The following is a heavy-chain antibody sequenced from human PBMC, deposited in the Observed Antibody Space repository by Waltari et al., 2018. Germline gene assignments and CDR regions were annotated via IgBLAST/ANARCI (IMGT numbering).Heavy chain of an antibody. CDR3: ARGVLGIAVADYYYYMDV. Sequence: QVQLQESGPGLLKPSQTLSLTCTFSAGSISSGGYSWTGIRRHPGKGLEWIGYIYYSGSTYYNPSLKSRVTISVDTSKNQFSLKLSSVTAADTAVYYCARGVLGIAVADYYYYMDVWGKGTTVTVSS. CDR1: AGSISSGGYS. CDR2: IYYSGST. D-gene: IGHD6-19*01. J-gene: IGHJ6*03. V-gene: IGHV4-31*03.